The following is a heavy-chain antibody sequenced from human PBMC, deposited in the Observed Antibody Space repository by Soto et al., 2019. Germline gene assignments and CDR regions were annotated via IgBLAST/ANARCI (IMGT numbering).Heavy chain of an antibody. J-gene: IGHJ5*02. CDR3: ARGLQWEPLNNWFDP. V-gene: IGHV1-2*02. CDR1: GYTFTGYY. CDR2: INPNSGGT. D-gene: IGHD1-26*01. Sequence: ASVKVSCKASGYTFTGYYMHWVRQAPGQGLEWMGWINPNSGGTNYAQKFQGRVTMTRDTSISTAYMELSRLRSDDTAVYYCARGLQWEPLNNWFDPWGQGTLVTVSS.